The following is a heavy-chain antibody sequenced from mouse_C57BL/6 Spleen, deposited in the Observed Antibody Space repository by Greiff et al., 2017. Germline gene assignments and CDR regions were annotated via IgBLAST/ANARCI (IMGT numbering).Heavy chain of an antibody. V-gene: IGHV1-53*01. J-gene: IGHJ4*01. CDR2: INPSYGGT. D-gene: IGHD2-12*01. CDR1: GYTFTSYW. Sequence: VQLQQPGTELVKPGASVKLSCKASGYTFTSYWMHWVKQRPGQGLEWIGNINPSYGGTNYNEKFKSKATLTVDKSSRTAYMQLNSLTSEDSAVSECARGEDNYDYGASMAYWGQGTSVTVS. CDR3: ARGEDNYDYGASMAY.